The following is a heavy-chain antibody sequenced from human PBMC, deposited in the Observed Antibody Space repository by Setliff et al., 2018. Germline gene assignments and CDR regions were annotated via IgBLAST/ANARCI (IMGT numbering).Heavy chain of an antibody. Sequence: KLRETLSLTCTVYGGSFSDYYWGWIRQSPGKRPEWIAEINQSGNTNYNPSLNSRVSVSVDTPTNQFSLKVFSVTAADTAVYYCRFWSSYYKNDYWAQGTLVTVSS. CDR2: INQSGNT. CDR1: GGSFSDYY. V-gene: IGHV4-34*01. J-gene: IGHJ4*02. CDR3: RFWSSYYKNDY. D-gene: IGHD3-3*01.